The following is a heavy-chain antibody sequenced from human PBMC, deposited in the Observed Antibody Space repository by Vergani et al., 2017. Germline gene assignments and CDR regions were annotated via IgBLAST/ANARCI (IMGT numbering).Heavy chain of an antibody. J-gene: IGHJ6*02. CDR3: ATPQTVTAGGMEV. CDR2: VDPEDGET. V-gene: IGHV1-69-2*01. CDR1: GYTFPDHY. D-gene: IGHD2-21*02. Sequence: EVQLVQSGAEVKKPGATMKISCKVSGYTFPDHYMHWVKQTPGQGLEWMWLVDPEDGETIYVEKFKGRVTIAADTSTDTAHLELSSLRSEDTAVSYCATPQTVTAGGMEVWVQGTKVIVSS.